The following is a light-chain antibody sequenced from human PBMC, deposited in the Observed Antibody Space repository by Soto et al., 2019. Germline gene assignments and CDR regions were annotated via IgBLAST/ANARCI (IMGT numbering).Light chain of an antibody. V-gene: IGLV1-44*01. J-gene: IGLJ1*01. Sequence: QSVLTQPPSASGTPGQRVTISCSGSSSNIGSNTVNWYQQLPGTAPKLLIYSNNQRRSGVPDRFPNSKSGTSASLAISGLQSEDEADYYCAAWDDSLNGYVFGTGTKVTVL. CDR2: SNN. CDR1: SSNIGSNT. CDR3: AAWDDSLNGYV.